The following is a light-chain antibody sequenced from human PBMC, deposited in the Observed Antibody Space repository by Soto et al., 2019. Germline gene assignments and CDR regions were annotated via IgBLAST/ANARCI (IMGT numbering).Light chain of an antibody. CDR3: QQYNNWPGWT. J-gene: IGKJ1*01. Sequence: EIVVTQSPATLSVSPGERATLSCRTSQSVSSHVAWYQQKPGQAPRLLIHGASTRATAIPARFSGSGSGTEFTLTIISLQSEDLAVYHCQQYNNWPGWTFGHGTKVDIK. CDR1: QSVSSH. V-gene: IGKV3-15*01. CDR2: GAS.